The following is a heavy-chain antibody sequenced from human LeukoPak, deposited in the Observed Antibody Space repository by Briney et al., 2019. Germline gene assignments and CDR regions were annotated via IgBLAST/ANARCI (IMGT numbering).Heavy chain of an antibody. CDR1: GFTFSSYS. Sequence: GGSLRLSCAASGFTFSSYSMNWVRQAPGKGLEWVSYISSSSSTIYYADSVKGRFTISRDNAKNSLYLQMNSLRAEDTAVYYAGWNSDYYYYYMDVWGKGTTVTVSS. J-gene: IGHJ6*03. CDR3: GWNSDYYYYYMDV. CDR2: ISSSSSTI. V-gene: IGHV3-48*01. D-gene: IGHD1-7*01.